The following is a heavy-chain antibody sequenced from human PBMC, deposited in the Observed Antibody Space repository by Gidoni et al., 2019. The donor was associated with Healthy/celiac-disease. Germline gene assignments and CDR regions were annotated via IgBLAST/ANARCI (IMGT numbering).Heavy chain of an antibody. CDR1: GLTVSSNY. Sequence: EVQLVESGGGLIQPGGSLRLSCAASGLTVSSNYMSWVRQAPGKGLEWVSVIDSGGSTYYADSVKGRFTISRDNSKNTLYLQMNSLRAEDTAVYYCARDSVVVVPAAMAGYYYYGMDVWGQGTTVTVSS. V-gene: IGHV3-53*01. CDR3: ARDSVVVVPAAMAGYYYYGMDV. CDR2: IDSGGST. J-gene: IGHJ6*02. D-gene: IGHD2-2*01.